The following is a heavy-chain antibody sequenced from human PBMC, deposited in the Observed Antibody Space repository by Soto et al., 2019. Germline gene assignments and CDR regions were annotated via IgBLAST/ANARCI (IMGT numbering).Heavy chain of an antibody. D-gene: IGHD3-10*01. V-gene: IGHV3-21*01. CDR2: ISSSSSYI. CDR3: ARFGVRGSYFDY. CDR1: GFTFSSYS. Sequence: EVQLVESGGGLVKPGGSLRLSCAASGFTFSSYSMNWVRQAPGKGLEWVSSISSSSSYIYYADSVKGRFTISRDNAKNSLYLQMNSLRAEDTAVYYCARFGVRGSYFDYWGQGTLVTVSS. J-gene: IGHJ4*02.